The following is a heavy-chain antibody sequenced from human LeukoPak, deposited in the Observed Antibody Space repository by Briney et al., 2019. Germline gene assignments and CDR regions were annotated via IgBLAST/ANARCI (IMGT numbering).Heavy chain of an antibody. D-gene: IGHD6-19*01. CDR2: ISYSGSS. Sequence: SETLSLTCTASGGSISSGGYYWSWIRQHPGTGLEWIGYISYSGSSYYNPSLKSRLSISLDTSKNQFSLSLSSVTAADTAVFYCARASVAGMQNAFDLWGQGTMVTVSS. CDR3: ARASVAGMQNAFDL. J-gene: IGHJ3*01. CDR1: GGSISSGGYY. V-gene: IGHV4-31*03.